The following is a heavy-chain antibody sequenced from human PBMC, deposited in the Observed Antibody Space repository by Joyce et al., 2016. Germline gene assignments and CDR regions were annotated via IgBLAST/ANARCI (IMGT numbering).Heavy chain of an antibody. Sequence: QVHLEESGGGVGQPGGSLRLSCAVFGFTFGSYGMHWVRQAPGKGLEWVAVINHDGSKVYYAESVQGRIAISRDNSRNTLYLQMDSLRTEDTAVYYCAKGGGGLRTHLEYWGQGTLVTVSS. V-gene: IGHV3-30*18. CDR2: INHDGSKV. CDR3: AKGGGGLRTHLEY. D-gene: IGHD4-17*01. CDR1: GFTFGSYG. J-gene: IGHJ4*02.